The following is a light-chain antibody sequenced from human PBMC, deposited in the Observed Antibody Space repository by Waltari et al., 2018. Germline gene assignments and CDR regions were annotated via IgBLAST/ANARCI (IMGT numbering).Light chain of an antibody. CDR1: QTVRDK. Sequence: ETLMTQPPPTLSVSPGARGTLSCRPSQTVRDKIAWYHHKPGQAPRLLLYGASTRATGVPARCSGSGSGTDFTLTISSLQSEDFAVYYCQQYHNWPLTFGGGTKVEIK. V-gene: IGKV3-15*01. J-gene: IGKJ4*01. CDR2: GAS. CDR3: QQYHNWPLT.